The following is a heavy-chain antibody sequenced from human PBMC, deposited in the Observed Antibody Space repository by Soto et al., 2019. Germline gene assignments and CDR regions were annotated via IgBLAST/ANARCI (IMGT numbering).Heavy chain of an antibody. CDR1: GFTFSSYG. J-gene: IGHJ6*02. Sequence: GGSLRLSCAASGFTFSSYGMYWVRQAPGKGLEWVAVISYDGSNKYYADSVKGRFTISRDNSKNTLYLQMNSLRAEDTAVYYCVRGRVPDKYYYYYGMDVWGQGTTVTVSS. V-gene: IGHV3-30*03. CDR3: VRGRVPDKYYYYYGMDV. CDR2: ISYDGSNK. D-gene: IGHD3-10*01.